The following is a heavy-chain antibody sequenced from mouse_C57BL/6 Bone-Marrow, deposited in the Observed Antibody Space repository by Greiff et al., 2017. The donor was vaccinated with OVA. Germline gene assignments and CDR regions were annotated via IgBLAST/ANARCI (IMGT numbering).Heavy chain of an antibody. CDR1: GYTFTSYW. CDR2: IHPNRGST. J-gene: IGHJ2*01. Sequence: QVQLQQPGAELVKPGASVKLSCKASGYTFTSYWMHWVKQRPGQGLEWIGMIHPNRGSTNYNEKFKSKATLNVDKSSSTAYMQLRSLTSEDSAVYYCAFITTVVADYWGQGTTLTVSS. V-gene: IGHV1-64*01. CDR3: AFITTVVADY. D-gene: IGHD1-1*01.